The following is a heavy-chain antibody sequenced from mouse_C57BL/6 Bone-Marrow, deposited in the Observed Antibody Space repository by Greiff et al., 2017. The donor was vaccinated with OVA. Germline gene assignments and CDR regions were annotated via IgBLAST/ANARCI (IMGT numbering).Heavy chain of an antibody. J-gene: IGHJ2*01. CDR3: ERAYPDVDY. Sequence: QVQLQQSGAELAKPGASVKLSCKASGYTFTSYWMHWVKQRPGQGLVWLGYINPSSGYTKYNQKFKDKATLTADKSSSTAYMQLSSLTYEDSAVYYCERAYPDVDYWGQGTTLTVSS. CDR1: GYTFTSYW. CDR2: INPSSGYT. V-gene: IGHV1-7*01. D-gene: IGHD2-10*01.